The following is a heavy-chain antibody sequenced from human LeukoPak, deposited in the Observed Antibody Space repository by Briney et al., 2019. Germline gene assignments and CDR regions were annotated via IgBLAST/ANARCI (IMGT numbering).Heavy chain of an antibody. V-gene: IGHV4-39*07. CDR1: GGSISSSSYY. Sequence: SETLSLTCTVSGGSISSSSYYWGWIRQPPGKGLEWIGSIYYSGSTYYNPSLKSRVTISVDTSKNQFSLKLSSVTAADTAVYYCASYYDILTGYPKPFDYWGQGALVTVSS. CDR2: IYYSGST. J-gene: IGHJ4*02. CDR3: ASYYDILTGYPKPFDY. D-gene: IGHD3-9*01.